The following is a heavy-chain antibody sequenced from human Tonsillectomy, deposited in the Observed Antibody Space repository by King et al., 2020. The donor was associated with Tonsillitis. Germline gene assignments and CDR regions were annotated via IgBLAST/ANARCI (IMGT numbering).Heavy chain of an antibody. CDR3: AKILERQLDSYYYGMDV. CDR2: ISFGGDRT. CDR1: GFTFSDYV. V-gene: IGHV3-23*04. J-gene: IGHJ6*02. D-gene: IGHD1-1*01. Sequence: VQLVESGGGLVQPGGSLRLYCAASGFTFSDYVMIWVRQAPGKGLEAVSSISFGGDRTYYADSVRGRFTISRDNSKNTLYLQMNSLRAEDTAVYYCAKILERQLDSYYYGMDVWGQGTTVTVSS.